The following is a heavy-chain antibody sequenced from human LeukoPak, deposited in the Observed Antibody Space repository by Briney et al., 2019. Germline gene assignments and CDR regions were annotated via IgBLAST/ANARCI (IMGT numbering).Heavy chain of an antibody. CDR3: AREGYYGSGSPPSFYFDY. Sequence: GGSLRLSCAASGFTFTTYGMHWVRQAPGKGLEWVAVISYDGINKYYADSVKGRFTISRDNSRSTLYLQMNSLRPEDTAIYYCAREGYYGSGSPPSFYFDYWGQGTPVTVSS. J-gene: IGHJ4*02. CDR1: GFTFTTYG. V-gene: IGHV3-30*03. D-gene: IGHD3-10*01. CDR2: ISYDGINK.